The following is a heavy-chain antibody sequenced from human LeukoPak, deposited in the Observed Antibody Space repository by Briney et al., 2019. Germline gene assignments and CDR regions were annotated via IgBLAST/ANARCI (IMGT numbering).Heavy chain of an antibody. V-gene: IGHV4-30-4*01. Sequence: SKTLSLTCTVSGGSISSGDYYWSWIRQPPGKGLEWIAYMYYSGSTYYNPSLKSRVTMSADTSKNQLSLKLSSVTAADTAVYYCARPYYYDSRIDPWGQGSLVTVSS. CDR3: ARPYYYDSRIDP. CDR1: GGSISSGDYY. CDR2: MYYSGST. D-gene: IGHD3-22*01. J-gene: IGHJ5*02.